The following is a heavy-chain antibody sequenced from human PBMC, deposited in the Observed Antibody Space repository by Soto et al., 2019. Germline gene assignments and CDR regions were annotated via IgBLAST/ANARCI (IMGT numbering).Heavy chain of an antibody. J-gene: IGHJ5*02. CDR1: GFTFSSFW. Sequence: HPGGSLRLSCAASGFTFSSFWMHWVRQAPGKGLEWVSRASPDGTSTSYADSVKGRFTISRDNAKNTLFMQMNSLRAEDTAVYYCTRHGSGDYFLFDPWGQGTLVTVSS. V-gene: IGHV3-74*01. D-gene: IGHD4-17*01. CDR2: ASPDGTST. CDR3: TRHGSGDYFLFDP.